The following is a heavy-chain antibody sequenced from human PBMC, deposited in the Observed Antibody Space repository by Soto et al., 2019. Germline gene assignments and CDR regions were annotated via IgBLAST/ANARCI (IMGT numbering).Heavy chain of an antibody. V-gene: IGHV3-30*18. D-gene: IGHD3-22*01. CDR3: AKGDSSGYYPLLDP. CDR2: ISYDGSNK. CDR1: GFTFSSYG. Sequence: GGSLRLSCAASGFTFSSYGMHWVRQAPGKGLEWVAVISYDGSNKYYADSVKGRFTISRDNSKNTLYLQMNSLRAEDTAVYYCAKGDSSGYYPLLDPWGQGTLVTVSS. J-gene: IGHJ5*02.